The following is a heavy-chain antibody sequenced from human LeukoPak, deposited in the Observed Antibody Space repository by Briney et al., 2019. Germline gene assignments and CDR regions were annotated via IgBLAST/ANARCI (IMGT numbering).Heavy chain of an antibody. Sequence: ASVKVSCKASGGTFSSYAISWVRQAPGQGLEWMGGIIPIFGTANYAQKFQGRVTITADESTSTAYMGLSSLRSEDTAVYYCARSDYGGNPPYNWFDPWGQGTLVTVSS. D-gene: IGHD4-23*01. CDR2: IIPIFGTA. V-gene: IGHV1-69*13. J-gene: IGHJ5*02. CDR1: GGTFSSYA. CDR3: ARSDYGGNPPYNWFDP.